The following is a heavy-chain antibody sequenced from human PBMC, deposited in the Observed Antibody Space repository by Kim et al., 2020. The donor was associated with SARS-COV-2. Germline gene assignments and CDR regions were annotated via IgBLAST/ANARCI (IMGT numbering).Heavy chain of an antibody. Sequence: GGSLRLSCAASGFTFSSYAMHWVRQAPGKGLEWVAVISYDGSNKYYADSVKGRFTISRDNSKNTLYLQMNSLRAEDTAVYYCARVWRWQAGFYYWGQGTL. CDR1: GFTFSSYA. V-gene: IGHV3-30*04. CDR3: ARVWRWQAGFYY. CDR2: ISYDGSNK. J-gene: IGHJ4*02. D-gene: IGHD6-19*01.